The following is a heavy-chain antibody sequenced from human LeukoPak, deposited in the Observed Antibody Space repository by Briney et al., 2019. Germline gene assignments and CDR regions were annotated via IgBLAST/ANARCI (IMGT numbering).Heavy chain of an antibody. D-gene: IGHD2-15*01. CDR1: GGSISSYY. J-gene: IGHJ4*02. CDR3: ARGSCSGGSCPFDY. CDR2: IYTSGST. V-gene: IGHV4-4*07. Sequence: KPSETLSLTCTVSGGSISSYYWSWIRQPAGNGLEWIGRIYTSGSTNYNPSLKSRVTMSVDTSKNQFSLKLSSVTAADTAVYYCARGSCSGGSCPFDYWGQGTLVTVSS.